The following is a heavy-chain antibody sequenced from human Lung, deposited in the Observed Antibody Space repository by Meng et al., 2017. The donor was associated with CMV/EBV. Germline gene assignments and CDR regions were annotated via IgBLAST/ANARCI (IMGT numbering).Heavy chain of an antibody. CDR2: IPYAGSTK. V-gene: IGHV3-30-3*01. Sequence: SCAASVSISSSYAMHWLRQAAGKGLGRGAVIPYAGSTKYYADSVKGRFNISRDNSKNTLSLQMNSLRADVTAVYYCAGTPKTIVVVPADSFYFDYWXQGTLVXVSS. CDR1: VSISSSYA. CDR3: AGTPKTIVVVPADSFYFDY. J-gene: IGHJ4*02. D-gene: IGHD2-2*01.